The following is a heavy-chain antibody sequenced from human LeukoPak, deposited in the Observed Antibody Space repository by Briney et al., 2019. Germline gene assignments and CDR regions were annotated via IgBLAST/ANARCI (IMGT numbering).Heavy chain of an antibody. CDR2: IKQDGSEK. V-gene: IGHV3-7*01. D-gene: IGHD1-26*01. CDR1: GFTFSSYW. CDR3: AREELLGAYYYGMDV. J-gene: IGHJ6*02. Sequence: GGSLRLSCAASGFTFSSYWMSWVRQAPGKGLEWVANIKQDGSEKYYVDSVKGRFTISRDNAKNSLYLQVNSLRAEDTAVYYCAREELLGAYYYGMDVWGQGTTVTVSS.